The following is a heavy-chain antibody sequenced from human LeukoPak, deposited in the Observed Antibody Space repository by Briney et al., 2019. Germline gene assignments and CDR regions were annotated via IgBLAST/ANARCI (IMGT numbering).Heavy chain of an antibody. V-gene: IGHV1-2*06. CDR2: INPNSGGP. CDR1: RYTYTAYY. D-gene: IGHD3-16*02. Sequence: ASVPDSFKSSRYTYTAYYMHWVRQPPAQERAGMGRINPNSGGPNYAQKLQGRVTMTGATSSSTAYMELSRLRSDDTAVYYCASGITFGGVIVTGWFAPGGQGTLVTVP. J-gene: IGHJ5*02. CDR3: ASGITFGGVIVTGWFAP.